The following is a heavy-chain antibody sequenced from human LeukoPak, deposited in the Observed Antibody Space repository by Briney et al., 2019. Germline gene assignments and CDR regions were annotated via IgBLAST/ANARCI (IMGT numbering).Heavy chain of an antibody. CDR3: AREGPYSDSSRSRFDY. CDR2: INPKSGGT. D-gene: IGHD6-6*01. Sequence: ASVKVSCKASGYTLTDYYIHWVRQAPGQGLEWMGWINPKSGGTNYIQKSQGRVTMTRDTSISTVYMELSRLRSDDTAVYYCAREGPYSDSSRSRFDYWGQGTLVTVSS. CDR1: GYTLTDYY. J-gene: IGHJ4*02. V-gene: IGHV1-2*02.